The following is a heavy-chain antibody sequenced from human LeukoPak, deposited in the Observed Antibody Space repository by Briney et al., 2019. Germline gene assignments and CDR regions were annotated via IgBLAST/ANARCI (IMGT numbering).Heavy chain of an antibody. CDR1: GFTLSNYW. CDR3: ARTDSSGYPYYYYGMDV. J-gene: IGHJ6*02. Sequence: GGSLRLSCAASGFTLSNYWMHWVRQAPGKGLVWVSRINADGSSASYADSVKGRFTISRDNAKNTLYLQMNSLRAEDTAVYYCARTDSSGYPYYYYGMDVWSQGTTVTVSS. CDR2: INADGSSA. V-gene: IGHV3-74*01. D-gene: IGHD3-22*01.